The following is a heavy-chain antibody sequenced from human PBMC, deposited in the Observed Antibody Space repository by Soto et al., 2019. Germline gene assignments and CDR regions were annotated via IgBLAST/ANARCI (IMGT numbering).Heavy chain of an antibody. Sequence: ASVKVSCKASGYTFTGYYMHWVRQAPGQGLEWMGWINPNSGGTNYAQKFQGRVTMTRDTSISTAYMELSRLRSDDTAVYYCAREGLVCSGGSCPFSVMDVWGQGSTVTVSS. CDR3: AREGLVCSGGSCPFSVMDV. CDR1: GYTFTGYY. CDR2: INPNSGGT. D-gene: IGHD2-15*01. V-gene: IGHV1-2*02. J-gene: IGHJ6*02.